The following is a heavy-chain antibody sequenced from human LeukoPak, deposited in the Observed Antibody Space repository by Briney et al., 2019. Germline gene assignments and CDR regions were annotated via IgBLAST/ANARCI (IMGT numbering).Heavy chain of an antibody. J-gene: IGHJ4*02. CDR3: AKDRDTMVRGALDY. CDR1: GFTFDDYA. CDR2: ISWNSGSI. D-gene: IGHD3-10*01. V-gene: IGHV3-9*01. Sequence: GRSLRLSCAASGFTFDDYAMHWVQQAPGKGLEWVSGISWNSGSIGYADSVKGRFTISRDNAKNSLYLQMNSLRAEDTALYYCAKDRDTMVRGALDYWGQGTLVTVSS.